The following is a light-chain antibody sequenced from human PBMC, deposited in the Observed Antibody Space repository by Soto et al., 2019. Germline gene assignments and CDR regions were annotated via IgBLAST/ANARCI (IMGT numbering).Light chain of an antibody. CDR2: DAS. CDR3: QQFANVPYT. J-gene: IGKJ2*01. CDR1: QDISNY. V-gene: IGKV1-33*01. Sequence: DIQMTQSPSSLSASVGDRVTSTCQASQDISNYLNWYQQKPGEAPKLLIYDASNLETGVPSRFSGSGSGTDFTFTVTTLQPEDFATYYCQQFANVPYTFGQGTKLDIK.